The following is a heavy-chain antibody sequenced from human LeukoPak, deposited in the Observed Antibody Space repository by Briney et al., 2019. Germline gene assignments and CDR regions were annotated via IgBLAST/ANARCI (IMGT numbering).Heavy chain of an antibody. V-gene: IGHV1-2*06. CDR2: INPNNGGT. CDR3: ARGGPYYYDSSGYYIGY. CDR1: GYTFTGYD. D-gene: IGHD3-22*01. Sequence: GASVKVSCKASGYTFTGYDMHWVRQAPGQGLEWMGRINPNNGGTNYAQKFQARVTMTRDTSISTAYMELSRLRSDDTAVYYCARGGPYYYDSSGYYIGYWGQGTLVTVSS. J-gene: IGHJ4*02.